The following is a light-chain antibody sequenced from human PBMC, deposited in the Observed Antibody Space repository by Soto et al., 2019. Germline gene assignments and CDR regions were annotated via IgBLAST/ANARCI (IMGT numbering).Light chain of an antibody. CDR2: GAS. V-gene: IGKV3-20*01. CDR3: QQFGSSPIT. J-gene: IGKJ5*01. CDR1: QSGCNTF. Sequence: EIVLTQSPGTLSLSPGERATLSCRASQSGCNTFLAWYQQKPGQAPRLLIFGASTRATGIPDRFSGSGSGTDFTLTISRLEPEDSAVYYCQQFGSSPITFGQGTRLEIK.